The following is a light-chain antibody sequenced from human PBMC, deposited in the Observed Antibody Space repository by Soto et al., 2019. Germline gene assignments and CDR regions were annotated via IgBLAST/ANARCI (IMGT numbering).Light chain of an antibody. CDR1: SSDVGGYNY. CDR3: SSYTSSNTLV. V-gene: IGLV2-14*01. Sequence: ALAQPASVSGSPGQSTIISCTGTSSDVGGYNYVSWYQQHPGKAPKFLIYEVDNRASGVSDRSSGSKSGNTASLTISGLQAEDEADYYCSSYTSSNTLVFGTGTKVTVL. CDR2: EVD. J-gene: IGLJ1*01.